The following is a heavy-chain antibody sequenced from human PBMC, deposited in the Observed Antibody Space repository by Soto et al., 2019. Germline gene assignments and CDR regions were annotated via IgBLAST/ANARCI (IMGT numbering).Heavy chain of an antibody. CDR1: GGPFSDYY. CDR2: INHSGST. CDR3: ARSGHLFDY. J-gene: IGHJ4*02. V-gene: IGHV4-34*01. Sequence: QVQLQPWGAGLLKPSETLSLTCAVYGGPFSDYYWSWIRQPPEKGLEWIGEINHSGSTNYNPSLRRRVSISVDTPKNQFSLKLSSVTAADTAVYYCARSGHLFDYWGQGISVTVSS. D-gene: IGHD3-10*01.